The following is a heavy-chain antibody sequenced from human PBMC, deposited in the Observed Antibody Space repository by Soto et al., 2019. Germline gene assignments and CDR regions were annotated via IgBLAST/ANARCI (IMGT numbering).Heavy chain of an antibody. CDR2: IYYSGST. CDR1: CGSISSGGYY. J-gene: IGHJ6*02. CDR3: AGDEWGGGVNPYGMDV. Sequence: QVQLQESGPGLVKPSQTLSLTCTVSCGSISSGGYYWSWIRQHPGKGLEWIGYIYYSGSTYYNPSLQSRVTIAVDTSKNQFSLKLSAVTAAATAVLYFAGDEWGGGVNPYGMDVWGHGTTVTVSS. D-gene: IGHD3-16*01. V-gene: IGHV4-31*03.